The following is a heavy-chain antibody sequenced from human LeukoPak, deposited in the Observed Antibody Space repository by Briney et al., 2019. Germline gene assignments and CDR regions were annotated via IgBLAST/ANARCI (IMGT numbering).Heavy chain of an antibody. D-gene: IGHD3-16*02. CDR3: ARERLSNWFDP. CDR1: GGFISSGSYY. CDR2: IYTSGST. J-gene: IGHJ5*02. V-gene: IGHV4-61*02. Sequence: PSQTLSLTCTVSGGFISSGSYYWSWIRQPAGKGLEWIGRIYTSGSTNYNPSLKSRVTISVDTSKNQFSLKLSSGTAADTAVYYCARERLSNWFDPWGQGTLVTVSS.